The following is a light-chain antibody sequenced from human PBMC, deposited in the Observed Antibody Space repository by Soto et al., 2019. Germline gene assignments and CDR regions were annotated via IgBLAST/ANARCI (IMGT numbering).Light chain of an antibody. V-gene: IGLV2-8*01. Sequence: QSALTQPPSASGSPGQSVTISCTGTSSDVGGYNYVSWYQQHPGKAPKLMIYEVSKRPSGVPDRFSGSKSGNTASLTVSGLQAEDEADYYCSSYAGSNNFRVFGTGTKPTVL. CDR2: EVS. CDR3: SSYAGSNNFRV. J-gene: IGLJ1*01. CDR1: SSDVGGYNY.